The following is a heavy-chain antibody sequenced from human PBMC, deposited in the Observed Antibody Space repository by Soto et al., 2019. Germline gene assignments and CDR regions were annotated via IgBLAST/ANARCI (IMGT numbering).Heavy chain of an antibody. V-gene: IGHV4-34*01. CDR3: ARGYRISMVILTTNYFDS. D-gene: IGHD3-10*01. Sequence: SESLSLTCAVNGGPFGGFYWTWIRQPPGKGLEWIGEIHHGGTTNYNPSLKSRVTMSLDTSKNQFSLKLTSVTAADTAVYYCARGYRISMVILTTNYFDSWGQGTPVTVSS. CDR1: GGPFGGFY. CDR2: IHHGGTT. J-gene: IGHJ4*02.